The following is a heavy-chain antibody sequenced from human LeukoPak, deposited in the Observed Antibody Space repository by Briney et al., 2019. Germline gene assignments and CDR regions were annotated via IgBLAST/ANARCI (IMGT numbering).Heavy chain of an antibody. CDR3: AKDRDGDYRWFDP. D-gene: IGHD4-17*01. V-gene: IGHV3-23*01. J-gene: IGHJ5*02. Sequence: GGSLRLSCAASGFTFSSYAMSWARQAPGKGLECVSAISGSGGSTYYADSGKGRFTISRDNSKNTLYLQMNSLRAEDTAVYYCAKDRDGDYRWFDPWGQGTLVTVSS. CDR2: ISGSGGST. CDR1: GFTFSSYA.